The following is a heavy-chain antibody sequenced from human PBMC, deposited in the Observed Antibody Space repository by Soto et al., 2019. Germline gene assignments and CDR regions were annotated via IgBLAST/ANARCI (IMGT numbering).Heavy chain of an antibody. CDR1: GFTFSDYY. V-gene: IGHV3-11*01. J-gene: IGHJ4*02. D-gene: IGHD3-9*01. CDR2: ISSSGSTI. Sequence: GGSLRLSCAASGFTFSDYYMSWIRQAPGKGLEWVSYISSSGSTIYYADSVKGRFTISRDNAKNSLYLQMNSLRAEDTAVYYCARDYYDILTGYYLLDYWGQGTLVTVSS. CDR3: ARDYYDILTGYYLLDY.